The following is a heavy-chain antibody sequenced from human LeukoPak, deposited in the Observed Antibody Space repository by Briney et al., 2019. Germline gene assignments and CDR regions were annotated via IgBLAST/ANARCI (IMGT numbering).Heavy chain of an antibody. Sequence: SETLSLTCTVSGGSMSPYCWSWMRQPPGKGPEYVGYIFYTGGTNYNPSLKRRVTVSLDTSKNQFSLKLSSVTATDTAVYYCARLGFCRGGNCLDGYWGQGTLVTVSS. V-gene: IGHV4-59*08. CDR3: ARLGFCRGGNCLDGY. D-gene: IGHD2-15*01. CDR2: IFYTGGT. J-gene: IGHJ4*02. CDR1: GGSMSPYC.